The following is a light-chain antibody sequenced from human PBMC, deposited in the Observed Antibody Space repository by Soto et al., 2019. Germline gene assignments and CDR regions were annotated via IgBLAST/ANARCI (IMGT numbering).Light chain of an antibody. CDR1: SSDIGAYNY. Sequence: QSALTQPASVSGSPGQSITISCTGTSSDIGAYNYVSWYQQFPGKAPKLMIYDVTNRPSGVSNRFSGSKSGNTASLTISGLQAEDEADYYCSSYTRSTTRVFGGGTKLT. J-gene: IGLJ2*01. CDR2: DVT. CDR3: SSYTRSTTRV. V-gene: IGLV2-14*03.